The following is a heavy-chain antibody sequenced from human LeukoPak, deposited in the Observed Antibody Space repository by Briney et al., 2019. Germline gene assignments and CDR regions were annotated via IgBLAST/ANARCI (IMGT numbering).Heavy chain of an antibody. Sequence: GGSLRLSCAASGFTVSSNYMSWVRQAPGKGLEWVSIIYSGGSTYYADSVKGRFTISRDNSKNTLYLQMNSLRAEDTAVYYCAREREFSDDAFDIWGRGTMVTVSS. V-gene: IGHV3-66*01. CDR1: GFTVSSNY. D-gene: IGHD3-16*02. J-gene: IGHJ3*02. CDR3: AREREFSDDAFDI. CDR2: IYSGGST.